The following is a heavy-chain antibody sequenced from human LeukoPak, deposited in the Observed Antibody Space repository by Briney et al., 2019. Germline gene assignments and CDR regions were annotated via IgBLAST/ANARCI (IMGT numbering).Heavy chain of an antibody. CDR1: GFTFSSYW. CDR3: ARGVPYASWSGPHYSGY. CDR2: IKHVGSQK. Sequence: GGSLRLSCAASGFTFSSYWMSWVRQAPGGLREWVANIKHVGSQKYYVHSVKGRFSIFRDNAKSSLYLQMNSLRAEDTAVYYCARGVPYASWSGPHYSGYWGQGTLVTVSS. V-gene: IGHV3-7*01. J-gene: IGHJ4*02. D-gene: IGHD3-3*01.